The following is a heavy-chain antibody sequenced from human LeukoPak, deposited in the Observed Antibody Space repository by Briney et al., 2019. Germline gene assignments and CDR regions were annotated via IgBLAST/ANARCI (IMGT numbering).Heavy chain of an antibody. CDR2: IRYDGSNK. CDR1: GFTFSSYG. V-gene: IGHV3-30*02. D-gene: IGHD6-13*01. J-gene: IGHJ5*02. Sequence: GGSLRLSCAASGFTFSSYGMQWVRQAPGKGLEWVAFIRYDGSNKYYADSVKGRFTISRDNSKNTLYLQMNSLRAEDTAVYYCAKDNAESSIAAANWFDPWGQGTLVTVSS. CDR3: AKDNAESSIAAANWFDP.